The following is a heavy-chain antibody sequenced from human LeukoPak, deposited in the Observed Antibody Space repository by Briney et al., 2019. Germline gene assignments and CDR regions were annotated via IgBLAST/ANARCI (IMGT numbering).Heavy chain of an antibody. J-gene: IGHJ6*04. V-gene: IGHV3-23*01. CDR1: GFTFSSYA. CDR3: AKGGYGDYDDYYGMDV. Sequence: PGGSLRLSCAASGFTFSSYAMSWVRQAPGKGLEWVSAISGSGGSTYYADSVKGRFTISRDNSKNTLYLQMNSLRAEDTAVYYCAKGGYGDYDDYYGMDVWGKGPTVTVSS. CDR2: ISGSGGST. D-gene: IGHD4-17*01.